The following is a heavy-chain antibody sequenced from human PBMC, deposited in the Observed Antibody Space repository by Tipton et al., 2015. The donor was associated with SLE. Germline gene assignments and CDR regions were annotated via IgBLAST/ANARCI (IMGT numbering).Heavy chain of an antibody. V-gene: IGHV4-39*07. CDR2: IYYSGST. J-gene: IGHJ3*02. CDR1: GGSISSSSYY. Sequence: TLSLTCTVSGGSISSSSYYWGWIRQPPGKGLEWIGSIYYSGSTYYNPSLKSRVTISVDTSKNQFSLKLSSVTAADTAVYYCARGGYSRGSALDIWGQGTMVTVSS. CDR3: ARGGYSRGSALDI. D-gene: IGHD5-18*01.